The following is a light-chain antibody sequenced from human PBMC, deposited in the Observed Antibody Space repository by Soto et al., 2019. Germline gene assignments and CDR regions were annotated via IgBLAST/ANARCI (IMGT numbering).Light chain of an antibody. CDR2: DVS. CDR3: SSYTSSTSYV. J-gene: IGLJ1*01. V-gene: IGLV2-14*01. Sequence: QSVLTQPASLSGSPGQSITISCTGTSSDVGGYNYVSWYQQPPGKAPKLMIYDVSTRPSGVSTRFSCSKSGNTASLTISGLQAEDEADYSCSSYTSSTSYVFGTGTKVTVL. CDR1: SSDVGGYNY.